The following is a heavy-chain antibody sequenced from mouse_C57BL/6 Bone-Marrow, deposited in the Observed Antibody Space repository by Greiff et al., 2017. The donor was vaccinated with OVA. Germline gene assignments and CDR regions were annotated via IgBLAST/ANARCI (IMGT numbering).Heavy chain of an antibody. D-gene: IGHD2-3*01. J-gene: IGHJ2*01. CDR3: AWHEDGYCASYCDY. CDR2: IYPGDGDT. CDR1: GYAFSSSW. V-gene: IGHV1-82*01. Sequence: VQLQQSGPELVKPGASVKISCKASGYAFSSSWMNWVKQRPGKGLEWIGRIYPGDGDTNYNGKFKGKATLTADKSSSTAYMQLSSLTSEDSAVYFGAWHEDGYCASYCDYGGQGTTLTVSS.